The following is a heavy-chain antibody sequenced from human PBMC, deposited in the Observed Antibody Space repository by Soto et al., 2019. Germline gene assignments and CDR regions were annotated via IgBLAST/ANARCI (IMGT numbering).Heavy chain of an antibody. D-gene: IGHD3-10*01. CDR3: SRHTMVRGVVWFDP. Sequence: ASETLSLTCTVSGGSISSSRCHWAWIRQPPGKGLEWIGSIYYSGSTYYNPSLKSRVTISVDTSKNQFSLKLSSVTAADTAVYYCSRHTMVRGVVWFDPWGQGTLGTLSS. J-gene: IGHJ5*02. CDR2: IYYSGST. CDR1: GGSISSSRCH. V-gene: IGHV4-39*01.